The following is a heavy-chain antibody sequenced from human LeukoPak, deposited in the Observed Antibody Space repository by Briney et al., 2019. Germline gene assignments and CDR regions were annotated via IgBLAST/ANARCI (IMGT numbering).Heavy chain of an antibody. CDR3: ARDILDVGATHYFDY. J-gene: IGHJ4*02. CDR1: GASITTYY. D-gene: IGHD1-26*01. CDR2: IHYSGSA. Sequence: SETLSLTCTVSGASITTYYWSWIRQPPGKGLEWIAQIHYSGSANYNPSLKSRVAMSVDASKNQFSLKVSFVTAADTAIYYCARDILDVGATHYFDYWGQGSLLTVSS. V-gene: IGHV4-59*01.